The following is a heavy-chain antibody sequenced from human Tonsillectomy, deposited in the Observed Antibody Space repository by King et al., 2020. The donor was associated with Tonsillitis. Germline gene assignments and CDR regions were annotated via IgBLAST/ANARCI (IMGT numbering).Heavy chain of an antibody. CDR3: ARGEVKSYDDSETYSVYDAFDI. Sequence: VQLVESGGGVVQSGRSLRLSCAASGFTFSNYGMHWVRQAPGKGLEWVAVISYDGSDKYYTDSVKGRFTISRDNSKNTLYLQMNSLRAEDTAVYYCARGEVKSYDDSETYSVYDAFDIWGQGTMVTVSS. CDR1: GFTFSNYG. V-gene: IGHV3-33*05. CDR2: ISYDGSDK. D-gene: IGHD3-10*01. J-gene: IGHJ3*02.